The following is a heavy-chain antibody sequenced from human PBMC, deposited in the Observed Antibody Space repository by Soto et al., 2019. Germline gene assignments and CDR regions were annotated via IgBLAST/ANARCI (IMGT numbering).Heavy chain of an antibody. CDR2: VYYTGTT. CDR3: ARGYSGYLAWFDP. J-gene: IGHJ5*02. CDR1: YASINNYH. D-gene: IGHD5-12*01. V-gene: IGHV4-59*08. Sequence: SETLSLTCTVSYASINNYHWTWIRQPPGKGLEWIAYVYYTGTTNFNPSLKSRVTISMDTSKNQFSLKLRSVTAADTAVYYCARGYSGYLAWFDPWGQGTLVTVSS.